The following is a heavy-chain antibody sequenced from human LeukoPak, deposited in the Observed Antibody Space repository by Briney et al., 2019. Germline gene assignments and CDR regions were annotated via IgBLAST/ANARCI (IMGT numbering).Heavy chain of an antibody. CDR3: ARVLGSGWSDY. CDR1: GFTFSSYA. Sequence: RGSLRLSCAASGFTFSSYAMHWVRQAPGKGLEWVAVISYDGSNKYYADSVKGRFTISRDNSKNTLYLQMNSLRAEDTAVYYCARVLGSGWSDYWGQGTLVTVSS. V-gene: IGHV3-30-3*01. CDR2: ISYDGSNK. J-gene: IGHJ4*02. D-gene: IGHD6-19*01.